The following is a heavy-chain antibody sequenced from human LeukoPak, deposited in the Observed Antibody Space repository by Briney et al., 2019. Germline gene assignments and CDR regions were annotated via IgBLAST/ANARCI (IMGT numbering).Heavy chain of an antibody. CDR2: LYYSGTP. CDR3: VRGIPVSGPYYFDS. D-gene: IGHD5/OR15-5a*01. J-gene: IGHJ4*02. V-gene: IGHV4-39*02. Sequence: PSETLSLTCPVSGVSITSGKFYWGWIRQPPGKGLEWIGSLYYSGTPYYNPSLESRVAMSLATSENHFSLSPTSVTAADTAIYYCVRGIPVSGPYYFDSWGQGTLVTVSS. CDR1: GVSITSGKFY.